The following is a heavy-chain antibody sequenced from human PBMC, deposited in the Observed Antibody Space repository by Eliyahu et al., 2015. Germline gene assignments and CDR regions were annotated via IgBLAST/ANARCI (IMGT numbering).Heavy chain of an antibody. CDR2: ISSLDAT. CDR3: ARRGDRCLTCFDY. Sequence: VRQAPGQGLEWVSLISSLDATYYVDSVKGRFTISRDNSKNTLFLQMNSLRAEDTAVYYCARRGDRCLTCFDYWGLGTLVTVSS. V-gene: IGHV3-53*01. J-gene: IGHJ4*02. D-gene: IGHD2-21*01.